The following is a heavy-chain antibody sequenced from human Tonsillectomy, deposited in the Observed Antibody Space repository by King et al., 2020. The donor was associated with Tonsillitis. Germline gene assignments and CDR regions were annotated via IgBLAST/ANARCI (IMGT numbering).Heavy chain of an antibody. D-gene: IGHD3-16*02. V-gene: IGHV2-5*02. J-gene: IGHJ4*02. CDR1: GFSLSTSGVG. CDR2: IYWDDDK. Sequence: TLKESGPTLVKPTQTLTLTCTFSGFSLSTSGVGVGWIRQPPGKALECLALIYWDDDKRYSPSLQSRLTITKDTSQNQVVLTMTNMDPVDRATYYCALANRMITCGGVIVREYYFDYWGQGTLVTVSS. CDR3: ALANRMITCGGVIVREYYFDY.